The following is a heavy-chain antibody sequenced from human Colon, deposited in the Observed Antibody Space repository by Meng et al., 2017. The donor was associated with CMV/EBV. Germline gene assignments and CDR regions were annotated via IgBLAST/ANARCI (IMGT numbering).Heavy chain of an antibody. CDR2: IHSDDIT. Sequence: ASGFTVSSDYMSWVRQAPGKGLEWVSGIHSDDITYYTDSVKGRFFISRDSSRNILYLQMNSLRAEDTAVYYCTRDQDGSVGDHGMDVWGQGTLVTVSS. CDR3: TRDQDGSVGDHGMDV. J-gene: IGHJ6*02. V-gene: IGHV3-66*02. CDR1: GFTVSSDY. D-gene: IGHD3-10*01.